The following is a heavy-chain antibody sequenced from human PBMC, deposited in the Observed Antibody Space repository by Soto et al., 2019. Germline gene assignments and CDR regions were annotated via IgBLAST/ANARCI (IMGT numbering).Heavy chain of an antibody. D-gene: IGHD2-8*01. V-gene: IGHV6-1*01. CDR3: ARLIGDSWLDS. CDR1: GNNSSTNRAT. Sequence: SPTRTVTCGVSGNNSSTNRATWDWIRKSPSRGLEWLGRTYYRSKWYNDYAVSVKGRITINPDTSNNQLSLQLDSVTPDDTAVYYCARLIGDSWLDSWGQGTLVTVSS. J-gene: IGHJ5*01. CDR2: TYYRSKWYN.